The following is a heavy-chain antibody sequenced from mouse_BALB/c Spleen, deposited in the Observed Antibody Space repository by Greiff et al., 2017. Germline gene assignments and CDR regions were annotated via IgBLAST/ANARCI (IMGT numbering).Heavy chain of an antibody. CDR2: ISYSGST. J-gene: IGHJ3*01. D-gene: IGHD2-3*01. CDR3: ARGGNGYYEGWFAY. Sequence: VQLKESGPGLVKPSQSLSLTCTVTGYSITSDYAWNWIRQFPGNKLEWMGYISYSGSTSYNPSLKSRISITRDTSKNQFFLQLNSVTTEDTATYYCARGGNGYYEGWFAYWGQGTLVTVSA. CDR1: GYSITSDYA. V-gene: IGHV3-2*02.